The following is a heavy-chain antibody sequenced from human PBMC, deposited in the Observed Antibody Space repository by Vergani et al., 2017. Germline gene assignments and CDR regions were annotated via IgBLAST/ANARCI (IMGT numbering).Heavy chain of an antibody. V-gene: IGHV4-61*02. Sequence: QVQLQESGPGLVKPSQTLSLTCTVSGGSISSGSYYWSWIRQPAGKGLEWIGRIYTSGSTNYNPSRKSRFTISVDTSKNHFPLKLSSVTAADTAVYYCARDWVEGERYFEVWGQGTLVTVSS. CDR2: IYTSGST. CDR3: ARDWVEGERYFEV. J-gene: IGHJ4*02. D-gene: IGHD3-9*01. CDR1: GGSISSGSYY.